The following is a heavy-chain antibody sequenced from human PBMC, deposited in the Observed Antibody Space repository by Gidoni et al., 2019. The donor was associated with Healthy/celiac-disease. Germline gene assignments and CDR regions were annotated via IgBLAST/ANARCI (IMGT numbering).Heavy chain of an antibody. J-gene: IGHJ2*01. V-gene: IGHV3-33*01. CDR3: ARDSSSWYVGWYFDL. D-gene: IGHD6-13*01. CDR2: IWYDGSNK. CDR1: GFTFSSYG. Sequence: QVQLVESGGGVVQPGRSLRLSCAASGFTFSSYGMHWVRQAPGKGLEWVAVIWYDGSNKYYADSVKGRFTISRDNSKNTLDLQMNSLRAEDTAVYYCARDSSSWYVGWYFDLWGRGTLVTVSS.